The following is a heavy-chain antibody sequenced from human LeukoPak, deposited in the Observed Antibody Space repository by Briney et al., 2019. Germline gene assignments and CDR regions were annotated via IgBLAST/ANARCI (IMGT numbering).Heavy chain of an antibody. J-gene: IGHJ6*02. CDR1: GYSFTSYW. D-gene: IGHD3-22*01. Sequence: TGESLKISCKGSGYSFTSYWIGWVRQMPGKGLEWMGIIYPGDSDTRYSPSFQGQVTISADKSISTAYLQWRSLKASDTAMYYCARGLLPTPSYYYYYGMDVWGQGTTVTVSS. V-gene: IGHV5-51*01. CDR3: ARGLLPTPSYYYYYGMDV. CDR2: IYPGDSDT.